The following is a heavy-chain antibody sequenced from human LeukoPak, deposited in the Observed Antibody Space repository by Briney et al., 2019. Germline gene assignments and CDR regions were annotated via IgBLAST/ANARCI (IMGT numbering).Heavy chain of an antibody. V-gene: IGHV4-34*01. Sequence: PSETLSLTCAVYGGSFSGYYWSWIRQPPGKGLEWIGEINHSGSTNYNPSLKSRVTISVDTSKNQFSLKLSSVTAADTAVYYCARLPRWDIVVVPAAIVDYWGQGTLVIVSS. CDR3: ARLPRWDIVVVPAAIVDY. CDR1: GGSFSGYY. CDR2: INHSGST. D-gene: IGHD2-2*02. J-gene: IGHJ4*02.